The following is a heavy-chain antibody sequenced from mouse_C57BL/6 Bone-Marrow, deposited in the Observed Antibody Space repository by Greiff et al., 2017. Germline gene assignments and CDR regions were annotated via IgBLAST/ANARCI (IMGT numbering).Heavy chain of an antibody. CDR3: ASPYGYAWFAY. V-gene: IGHV5-12*01. Sequence: EVMLVESGGGLVQPGGSLKLSCAASGFTFSDYYMYWVRQTPEKRLEWVAYISKGGGSTYYPDTVKGRFTISRDNAKNTLYLQMSRLKSEDTAMYYCASPYGYAWFAYWGQGTLVTVSA. D-gene: IGHD2-2*01. CDR1: GFTFSDYY. J-gene: IGHJ3*01. CDR2: ISKGGGST.